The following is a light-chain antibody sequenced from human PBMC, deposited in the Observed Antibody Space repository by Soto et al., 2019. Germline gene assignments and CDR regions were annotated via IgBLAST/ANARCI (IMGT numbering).Light chain of an antibody. J-gene: IGKJ4*01. CDR2: GAS. CDR1: QSVSSN. CDR3: LQRSNWLT. Sequence: IVMTQSPATLSVSPGERATLSCRASQSVSSNLAWYQQKPGQAPRLLIYGASNRATGIPARFSGSGSGTDFTLTISSLEPEDSAVYYCLQRSNWLTFGGGTKVDIK. V-gene: IGKV3-11*01.